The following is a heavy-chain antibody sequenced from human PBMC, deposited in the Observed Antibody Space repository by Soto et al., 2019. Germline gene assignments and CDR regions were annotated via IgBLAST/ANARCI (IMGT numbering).Heavy chain of an antibody. V-gene: IGHV3-23*01. D-gene: IGHD2-2*01. CDR2: ISGSGGST. Sequence: GGSLRLSCAASGFTFSSYAMSWVRQAPGKGLEWVSAISGSGGSTYYADSVKGRFTISRDNSKNTLYLQMNSLRAEDTAVYYCAKVVVPHPVCYYFDYWGQGTLVTVSS. CDR3: AKVVVPHPVCYYFDY. CDR1: GFTFSSYA. J-gene: IGHJ4*02.